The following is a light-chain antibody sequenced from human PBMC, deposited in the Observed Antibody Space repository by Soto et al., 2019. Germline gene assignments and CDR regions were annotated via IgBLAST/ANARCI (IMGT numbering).Light chain of an antibody. J-gene: IGKJ1*01. V-gene: IGKV3-20*01. CDR1: QSLRTNS. Sequence: IVLTQSPATLSLSPGERATLSCRASQSLRTNSLAWYQQKPGQAPRLLISGVYSRAAGIPDRFSGSGSGTDFTLTISSLQSEDFALYYCQQYNTWPRTFGQGTKVDIK. CDR2: GVY. CDR3: QQYNTWPRT.